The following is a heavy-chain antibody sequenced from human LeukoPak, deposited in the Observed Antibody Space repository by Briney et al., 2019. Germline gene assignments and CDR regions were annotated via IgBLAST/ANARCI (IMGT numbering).Heavy chain of an antibody. CDR1: GFNFGSYA. CDR2: ISSSSSYI. V-gene: IGHV3-21*01. CDR3: ARVPLIAAAGLYYYYYMDV. D-gene: IGHD6-13*01. Sequence: GGSLRLSCAASGFNFGSYAMNWVRQAPGKGLEWVSSISSSSSYIYYADSVKGRFTISRDNAKNSLYLQMNSLRAEDAAVYYCARVPLIAAAGLYYYYYMDVWGKGTTVTVSS. J-gene: IGHJ6*03.